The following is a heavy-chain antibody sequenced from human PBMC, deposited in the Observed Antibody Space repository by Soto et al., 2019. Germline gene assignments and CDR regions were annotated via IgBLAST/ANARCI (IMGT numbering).Heavy chain of an antibody. V-gene: IGHV4-34*01. CDR2: INHSGST. J-gene: IGHJ5*02. CDR3: ARSEVRGVLKWFDP. Sequence: KPSETLSLTCAVYGGSFSGHYWSWIRQPPGKGLEWIGEINHSGSTNYNPSLKSRVTISVDTSKNQFSLKLSSVTAADTAVYYCARSEVRGVLKWFDPWGQGTLVTVSS. D-gene: IGHD3-10*01. CDR1: GGSFSGHY.